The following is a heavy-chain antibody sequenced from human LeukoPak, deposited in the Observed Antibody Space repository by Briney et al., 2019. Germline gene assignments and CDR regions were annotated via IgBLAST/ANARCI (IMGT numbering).Heavy chain of an antibody. Sequence: SETLSLTCTVSGGSISSSSYYWGWIRQPPGKGLEWIGSIYYSGSTYYNPSLKSRITISVDTSKNQFSLKLSSVTAADTAVYYCARGRGYSSQGIYYYYYYMDVWGKGTTVTVSS. CDR1: GGSISSSSYY. J-gene: IGHJ6*03. V-gene: IGHV4-39*07. CDR2: IYYSGST. CDR3: ARGRGYSSQGIYYYYYYMDV. D-gene: IGHD6-13*01.